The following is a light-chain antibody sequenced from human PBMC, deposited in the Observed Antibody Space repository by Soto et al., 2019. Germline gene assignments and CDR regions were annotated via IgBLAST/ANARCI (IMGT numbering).Light chain of an antibody. J-gene: IGLJ3*02. Sequence: QSALTQSASVSGSPGQSITISCTGTSSDVGGYNYVSWYQQHPGKAPKLIIYDVSNRPSGVSTRFSGSKSGNTASLAISGLQAEDGADYSCSSYTSTNSWVFGGGTKLIVL. CDR2: DVS. CDR1: SSDVGGYNY. CDR3: SSYTSTNSWV. V-gene: IGLV2-14*01.